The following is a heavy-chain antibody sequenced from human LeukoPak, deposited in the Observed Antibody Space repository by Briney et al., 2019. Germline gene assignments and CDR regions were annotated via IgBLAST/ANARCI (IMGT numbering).Heavy chain of an antibody. CDR2: INTNTGNP. CDR1: GYTFTRYA. V-gene: IGHV7-4-1*02. D-gene: IGHD3-22*01. CDR3: ARLTYYYDSSSWTFDY. J-gene: IGHJ4*02. Sequence: ASVKVSCKASGYTFTRYAMNWVRQAPGRGLEWMGWINTNTGNPTYAQGFTGRFVFSLGTSVSTAYLQISSLEAEDTAVYYCARLTYYYDSSSWTFDYWGQGTLVTVSS.